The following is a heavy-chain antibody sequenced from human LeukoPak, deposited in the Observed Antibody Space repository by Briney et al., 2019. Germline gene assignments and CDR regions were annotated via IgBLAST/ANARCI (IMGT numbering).Heavy chain of an antibody. V-gene: IGHV4-34*01. Sequence: PSETLSLTCAVSGGSFSGHYWSWIRQTPGKGLEWIGEINHSGSTNYNPSLKSRVTISVDTSKNQFSLKLSSVTAADTAVYYCASSRDGYNYYWGQGTLVTVSS. J-gene: IGHJ4*02. D-gene: IGHD5-24*01. CDR1: GGSFSGHY. CDR2: INHSGST. CDR3: ASSRDGYNYY.